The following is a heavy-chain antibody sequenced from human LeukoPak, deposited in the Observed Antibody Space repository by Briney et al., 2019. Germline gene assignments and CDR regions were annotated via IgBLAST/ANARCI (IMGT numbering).Heavy chain of an antibody. J-gene: IGHJ3*02. CDR2: IYYSGST. Sequence: PSETLSLTCTVSGGSISSYYWSWIRQPPGKGLEWIGYIYYSGSTNYNPSLKSRVTISVDTSKNQFSLKLSSVTAADTAVYYCARAPSSYYDFWSGSPDAFDIWGQGKMVTVSS. CDR3: ARAPSSYYDFWSGSPDAFDI. D-gene: IGHD3-3*01. CDR1: GGSISSYY. V-gene: IGHV4-59*01.